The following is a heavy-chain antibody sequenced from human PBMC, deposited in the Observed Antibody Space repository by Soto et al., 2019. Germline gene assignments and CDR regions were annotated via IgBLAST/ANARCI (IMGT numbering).Heavy chain of an antibody. V-gene: IGHV4-59*08. D-gene: IGHD5-18*01. CDR2: IYYSGST. CDR3: ARGRGYSYGQTFDY. J-gene: IGHJ4*02. Sequence: SETLSLTCTVSGGSISSYYWSWIRQPPGKGLEWIGYIYYSGSTNYNPSLKSRVTISVDTSKNQFSLKLSSVTAADTAVYYCARGRGYSYGQTFDYWGQGTLVTVSS. CDR1: GGSISSYY.